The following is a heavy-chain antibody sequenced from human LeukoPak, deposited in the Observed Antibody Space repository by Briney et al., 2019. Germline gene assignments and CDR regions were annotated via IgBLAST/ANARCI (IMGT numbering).Heavy chain of an antibody. V-gene: IGHV4-39*01. CDR2: IYYSGST. CDR1: GGSISSSSYY. Sequence: SETLTLTCTVSGGSISSSSYYWGWIRQPPGKGLEWIGSIYYSGSTYYNPPLKSRVTISVDTSKNQFSLKLSSVTAADTAVYYCARHPSSIVVVIYYFDYWGQGTLVTVSS. D-gene: IGHD3-22*01. J-gene: IGHJ4*02. CDR3: ARHPSSIVVVIYYFDY.